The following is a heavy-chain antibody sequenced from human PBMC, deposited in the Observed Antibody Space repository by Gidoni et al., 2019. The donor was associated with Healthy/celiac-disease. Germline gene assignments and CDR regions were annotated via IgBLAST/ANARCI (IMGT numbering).Heavy chain of an antibody. CDR3: AKDGYGHYYYYYYYMDV. V-gene: IGHV3-23*01. CDR1: GFPFSSYA. J-gene: IGHJ6*03. D-gene: IGHD5-12*01. Sequence: EVQLLESGGGLVQPGGSLRLSCAASGFPFSSYAMSWVRQAPGKGLELVSDISGSGGSTYYADSVKGRFTISRDNSKNTLYLQMNSLRAEDTAVYYCAKDGYGHYYYYYYYMDVWGKGTTVTVSS. CDR2: ISGSGGST.